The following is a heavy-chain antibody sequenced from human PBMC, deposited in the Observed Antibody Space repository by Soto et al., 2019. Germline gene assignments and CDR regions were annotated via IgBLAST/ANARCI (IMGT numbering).Heavy chain of an antibody. V-gene: IGHV1-46*01. Sequence: ASVKVSCKASGYTFTSYYMHWVRQAPGQGLEWMRIINPSGGSTSYAQKFQGRVTMTRDTSTSTVYMELSSLRSEDTAVYYCARDQSGNSSGYNYGMDVWGQGTTVTVSS. J-gene: IGHJ6*02. CDR2: INPSGGST. D-gene: IGHD6-19*01. CDR3: ARDQSGNSSGYNYGMDV. CDR1: GYTFTSYY.